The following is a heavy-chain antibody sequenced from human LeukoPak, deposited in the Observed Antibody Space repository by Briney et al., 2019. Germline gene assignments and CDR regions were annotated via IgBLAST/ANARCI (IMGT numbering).Heavy chain of an antibody. D-gene: IGHD3-10*01. V-gene: IGHV4-4*09. Sequence: SETLSLTCTVSGASISSYYWSWIRQPPGKGLEWIGYIYTSGSTNYNPSLKSRVTISVDSSKNQFSLKVSSVTAAGTAVYYCARLDRFGTNYYYMDVWGKGTTVTVSS. CDR3: ARLDRFGTNYYYMDV. CDR1: GASISSYY. J-gene: IGHJ6*03. CDR2: IYTSGST.